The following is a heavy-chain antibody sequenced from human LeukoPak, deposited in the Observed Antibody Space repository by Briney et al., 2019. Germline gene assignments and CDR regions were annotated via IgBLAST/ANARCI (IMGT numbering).Heavy chain of an antibody. Sequence: GGSLRLSCAASGFTFSSYSMNWVRQAPGKGLEWVSSISSSSSYIYYADSVKGRFTISRDNAKNSLYLQMNSLRAEDTAVYYCAVGRPTPYYFDYWAREPWSPSPQ. CDR3: AVGRPTPYYFDY. CDR1: GFTFSSYS. J-gene: IGHJ4*02. CDR2: ISSSSSYI. V-gene: IGHV3-21*01. D-gene: IGHD2-15*01.